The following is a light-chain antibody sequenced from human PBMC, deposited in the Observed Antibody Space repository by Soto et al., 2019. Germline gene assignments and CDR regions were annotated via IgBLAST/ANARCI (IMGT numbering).Light chain of an antibody. V-gene: IGLV1-40*01. CDR1: SSNIGAGYD. Sequence: QSVLTQPPSVSEAPGQRVTISCTGSSSNIGAGYDVHWYQQLPGTAPKLLIYGNSNRPSGVPDRFSGSKSGTSASLAITGLQAEDEADYYCQFYDSSLGAHVVFGGGTKVTVL. CDR3: QFYDSSLGAHVV. CDR2: GNS. J-gene: IGLJ2*01.